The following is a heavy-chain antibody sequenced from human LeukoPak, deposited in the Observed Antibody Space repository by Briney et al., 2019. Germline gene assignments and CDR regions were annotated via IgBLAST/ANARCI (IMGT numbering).Heavy chain of an antibody. CDR1: GGSISSSSYY. Sequence: KSSETLSLTCTVSGGSISSSSYYWGWIRQPPGKGLEWIGSIYYSGSTYYNPSLKSRVTISVDTSKNQFSLKLSSVTAADTAVYYCARSSVLRYFDWAFYYYYMDVWGKGTTVTVSS. J-gene: IGHJ6*03. CDR2: IYYSGST. CDR3: ARSSVLRYFDWAFYYYYMDV. D-gene: IGHD3-9*01. V-gene: IGHV4-39*07.